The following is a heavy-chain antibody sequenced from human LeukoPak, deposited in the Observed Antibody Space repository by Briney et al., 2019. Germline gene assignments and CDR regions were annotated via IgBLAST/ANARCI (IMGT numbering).Heavy chain of an antibody. CDR2: ITSSGSST. Sequence: PGGSLRLSCAASGFSFSDYYMSWMRQAPGKGLEWVSYITSSGSSTGYADSVEGRFTISRDNSKNSLYLQMNSLRAEDTAVYYCATYYYASGSSDWGQGTLVTVSS. CDR1: GFSFSDYY. V-gene: IGHV3-11*03. J-gene: IGHJ4*02. CDR3: ATYYYASGSSD. D-gene: IGHD3-10*01.